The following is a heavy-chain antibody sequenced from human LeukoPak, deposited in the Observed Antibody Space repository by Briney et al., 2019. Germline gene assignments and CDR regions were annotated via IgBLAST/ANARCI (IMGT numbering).Heavy chain of an antibody. CDR3: AREYYGSGADGPY. CDR2: IYHSGST. CDR1: GYSISSGYY. D-gene: IGHD3-10*01. J-gene: IGHJ4*02. Sequence: SETLSLTCTVSGYSISSGYYWGWIRQPPGKGLEWIGSIYHSGSTYYNPSLKSRVTISVDTSKNQFSLKLSSVTAADTAVYYCAREYYGSGADGPYWGQGTLVTVSS. V-gene: IGHV4-38-2*02.